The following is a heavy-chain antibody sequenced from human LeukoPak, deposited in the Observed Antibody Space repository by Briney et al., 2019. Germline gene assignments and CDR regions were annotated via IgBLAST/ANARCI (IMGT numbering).Heavy chain of an antibody. J-gene: IGHJ4*02. CDR2: ISSSSSYI. Sequence: GGSLRLSCAASGFTFSSYSMNWVRQAPGKGLEWVSSISSSSSYIYYADSVKGRFTISRDNAKNSLYLQMNSLGAEDTAVYYCASAYYDYVWGSYRYTFDYWGQGTLVTVSS. CDR3: ASAYYDYVWGSYRYTFDY. V-gene: IGHV3-21*01. D-gene: IGHD3-16*02. CDR1: GFTFSSYS.